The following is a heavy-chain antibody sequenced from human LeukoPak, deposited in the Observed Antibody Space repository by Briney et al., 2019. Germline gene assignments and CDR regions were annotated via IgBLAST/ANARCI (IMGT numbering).Heavy chain of an antibody. V-gene: IGHV4-30-2*01. CDR2: IYHSGST. D-gene: IGHD2-2*01. CDR3: ARDDTDPQLRRAFDI. Sequence: PSETLSLTCTVSGGSISSGGYYWSWIRQPPGKGLEWIGYIYHSGSTYYNPSLKSRVTISVDRSKNQFSLKLSSVTAADTAVYYCARDDTDPQLRRAFDIWGQGTMVTVSS. J-gene: IGHJ3*02. CDR1: GGSISSGGYY.